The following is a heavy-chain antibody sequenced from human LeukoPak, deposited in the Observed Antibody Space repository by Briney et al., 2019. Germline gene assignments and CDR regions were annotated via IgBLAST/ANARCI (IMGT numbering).Heavy chain of an antibody. J-gene: IGHJ5*02. Sequence: SETLSLTCTVSGGSISSYYWSWIRQPPGKGLEGIGYIYYSGSTNYNPSLKSRVTISVDTSKNQFSLKLSSVTAADTAVYYCARGITGGNSVWFDPWGQGTLVTVSS. V-gene: IGHV4-59*01. CDR2: IYYSGST. CDR1: GGSISSYY. CDR3: ARGITGGNSVWFDP. D-gene: IGHD4-23*01.